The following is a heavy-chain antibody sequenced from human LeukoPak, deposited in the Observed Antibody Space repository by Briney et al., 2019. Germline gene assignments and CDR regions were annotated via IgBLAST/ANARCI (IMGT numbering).Heavy chain of an antibody. J-gene: IGHJ5*02. CDR1: GFTFSSYA. CDR2: ISYDGSNK. D-gene: IGHD6-19*01. Sequence: PGGSLRLSCAASGFTFSSYAMHWVRQAPGKGLEWVAVISYDGSNKYYADSVKGRFTISRDNSKNTLYLQMNSLRAEDTAVYYCARAVAAPLYNWFDPWGQGTLVTVSP. V-gene: IGHV3-30-3*01. CDR3: ARAVAAPLYNWFDP.